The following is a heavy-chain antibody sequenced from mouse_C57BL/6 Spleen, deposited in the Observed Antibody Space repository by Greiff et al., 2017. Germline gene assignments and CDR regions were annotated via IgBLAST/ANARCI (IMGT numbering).Heavy chain of an antibody. J-gene: IGHJ2*01. CDR3: ARSNYYGSSYVPDY. CDR2: INPSTGGT. V-gene: IGHV1-42*01. D-gene: IGHD1-1*01. CDR1: GYSFTGYY. Sequence: VQLQQSGPELVKPGASVKISCKASGYSFTGYYMNWVKQSPEKSLEWIGEINPSTGGTTYNQKFKAKATLTVDKSSSTAYMQLKSLTSEDSAVYYCARSNYYGSSYVPDYWGQGTTLTVSS.